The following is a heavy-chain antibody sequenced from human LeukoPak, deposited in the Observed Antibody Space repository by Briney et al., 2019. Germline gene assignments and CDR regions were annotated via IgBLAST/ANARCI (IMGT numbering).Heavy chain of an antibody. V-gene: IGHV3-30*03. CDR1: GVTFSSYG. D-gene: IGHD5-12*01. CDR3: TTKIIRGNSGDDYDD. Sequence: GGSLRLSCAASGVTFSSYGMHWVRQAPGKGLEWVALISSDGNDKLYGDSVKGRFTISRDDSKSTLYLQMNSLRAEDTAVYYCTTKIIRGNSGDDYDDWGQGTLVTVSS. J-gene: IGHJ4*02. CDR2: ISSDGNDK.